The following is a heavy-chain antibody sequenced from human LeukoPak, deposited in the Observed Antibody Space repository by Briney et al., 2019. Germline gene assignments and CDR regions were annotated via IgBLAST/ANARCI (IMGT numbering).Heavy chain of an antibody. V-gene: IGHV1-2*02. CDR3: ARDASGSYYDY. D-gene: IGHD1-26*01. CDR2: INPNSGDT. Sequence: ASVKVSCKASGYTXTGYYMHWVRQAPGQGLEWMGWINPNSGDTNYAQKFQGRVTMTRDTSISTAYMELSRLRSDDTAVYYCARDASGSYYDYWGQGTLVTVSS. CDR1: GYTXTGYY. J-gene: IGHJ4*02.